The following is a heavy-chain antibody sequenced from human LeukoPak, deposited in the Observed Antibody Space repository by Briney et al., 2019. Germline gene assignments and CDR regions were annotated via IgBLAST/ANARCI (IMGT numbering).Heavy chain of an antibody. J-gene: IGHJ6*03. V-gene: IGHV3-20*04. Sequence: GGSLRLSCAASGFTFDDYGMSWVRQAPGKGLEWVSGINWNGGSTGYADSVKGRFTISRDNAKNSLYLQMNSLRAEDTALYYCARSRGDYFYYYMDVWGKGTTVTVSS. D-gene: IGHD4-17*01. CDR2: INWNGGST. CDR1: GFTFDDYG. CDR3: ARSRGDYFYYYMDV.